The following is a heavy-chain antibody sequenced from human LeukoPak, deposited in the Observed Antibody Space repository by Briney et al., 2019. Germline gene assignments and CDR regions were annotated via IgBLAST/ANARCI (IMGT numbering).Heavy chain of an antibody. V-gene: IGHV3-21*01. J-gene: IGHJ4*02. D-gene: IGHD3-16*02. CDR1: GGSISSYY. CDR2: ISSSSSYI. Sequence: PSETLSLTCTVSGGSISSYYWSWIRQPPGKGLEWVSSISSSSSYIYYADSVKGRFTISRDNAKNSLYLQMNSLRAEDTAVYYCARDPPIYDYVWGSYRLDFDYWGQGTLVTVSS. CDR3: ARDPPIYDYVWGSYRLDFDY.